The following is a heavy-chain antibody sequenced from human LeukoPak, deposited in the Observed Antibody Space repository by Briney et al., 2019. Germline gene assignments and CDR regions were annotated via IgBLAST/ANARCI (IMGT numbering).Heavy chain of an antibody. CDR3: ARVNIASRRAFDI. D-gene: IGHD6-6*01. CDR1: GGSISSSSYY. V-gene: IGHV4-39*07. J-gene: IGHJ3*02. Sequence: SETLSLTCTVSGGSISSSSYYWAWIRQPPGKGLEWIGSIYSSGSTYFNPSLKSRVTLSLDTSKNQFSLKMTSATAADTAVYYCARVNIASRRAFDIWGHGTTVTVSS. CDR2: IYSSGST.